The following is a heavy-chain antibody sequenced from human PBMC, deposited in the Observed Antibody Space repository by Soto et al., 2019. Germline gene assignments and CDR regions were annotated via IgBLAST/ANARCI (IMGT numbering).Heavy chain of an antibody. CDR3: ARVCPTSGSYGYYYYYGMDV. Sequence: PSEALCLTCTVSGGSISSGDYYWSWIRQPPGKGLEWIGYIYYSGSTYYNPSLKSRVTISVDTSKNQFSLKLSSVTAADTAVYYCARVCPTSGSYGYYYYYGMDVWGQGTTVTVSS. CDR2: IYYSGST. V-gene: IGHV4-30-4*01. J-gene: IGHJ6*02. CDR1: GGSISSGDYY. D-gene: IGHD5-18*01.